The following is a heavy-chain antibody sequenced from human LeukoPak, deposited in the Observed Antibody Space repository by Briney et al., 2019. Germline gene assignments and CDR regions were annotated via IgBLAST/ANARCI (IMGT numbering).Heavy chain of an antibody. CDR3: ARDASGYAYYFDY. V-gene: IGHV1-69*13. CDR2: IIPIFGTA. CDR1: GGTFSSYA. J-gene: IGHJ4*02. D-gene: IGHD5-12*01. Sequence: ASVKVSCKASGGTFSSYAISWVRQAPGQGLEWMGGIIPIFGTANYAQKFQGRVTITADESTSTAYMELSSLRSEDTAVYYCARDASGYAYYFDYWGQGTLVTVSS.